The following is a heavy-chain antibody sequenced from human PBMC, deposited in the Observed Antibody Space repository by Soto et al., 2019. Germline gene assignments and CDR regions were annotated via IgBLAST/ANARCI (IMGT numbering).Heavy chain of an antibody. V-gene: IGHV4-31*03. CDR1: GGSISSGGYY. J-gene: IGHJ5*02. CDR2: IYYSGST. Sequence: SETLSLTCTVSGGSISSGGYYWSWIRQHPGKGLEWIGYIYYSGSTYYNPSLKGRVTISVDTSKNQFSLKLSSVTAADTAVYYCARDGVTGTHTLNWFDPWGQGTLVTVSS. D-gene: IGHD1-7*01. CDR3: ARDGVTGTHTLNWFDP.